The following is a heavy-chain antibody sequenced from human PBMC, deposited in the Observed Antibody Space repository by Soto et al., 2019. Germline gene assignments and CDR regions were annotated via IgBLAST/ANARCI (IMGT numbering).Heavy chain of an antibody. D-gene: IGHD3-9*01. CDR3: ARDRDVLTGYNRRVFEI. CDR2: ISGDNADT. Sequence: QVQLVQSGAEVKKPGASVTVSCKASGYTFTTYGIAWVRQAPGQGLEWMGWISGDNADTKHAQRVQGRLTMTTDPSASTAYRELRSLTSDDTAIYYCARDRDVLTGYNRRVFEIWGPGTLVTVSS. V-gene: IGHV1-18*01. CDR1: GYTFTTYG. J-gene: IGHJ3*02.